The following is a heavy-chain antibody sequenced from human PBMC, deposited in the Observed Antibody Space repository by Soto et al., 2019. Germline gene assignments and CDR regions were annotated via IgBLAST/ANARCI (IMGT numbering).Heavy chain of an antibody. CDR2: XNPXSXGX. CDR3: SVCYTNDAFDI. V-gene: IGHV1-2*02. J-gene: IGHJ3*02. Sequence: ASVKVSCKASGYTFTSYYMHLVRQAPGQGLEWXGXXNPXSXGXNXXXXFQGRVTMTRDTSISTAYMELSRLRSDDTAVYYCSVCYTNDAFDIWGQGTMVTVSS. CDR1: GYTFTSYY. D-gene: IGHD2-8*01.